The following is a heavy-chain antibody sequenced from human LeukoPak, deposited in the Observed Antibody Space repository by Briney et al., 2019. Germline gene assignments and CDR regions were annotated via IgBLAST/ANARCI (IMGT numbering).Heavy chain of an antibody. J-gene: IGHJ3*02. CDR3: ARDYEGLEAFDI. D-gene: IGHD3/OR15-3a*01. Sequence: GGSLRLSCAGSGFTFSSYGMSWVRQAPGKGLEWVSSISSSSSYIYYADSVKGRFTISRDNAKNSLYLQMNSLRAEDTAVYYCARDYEGLEAFDIWGQGTMVTVSS. CDR1: GFTFSSYG. CDR2: ISSSSSYI. V-gene: IGHV3-21*01.